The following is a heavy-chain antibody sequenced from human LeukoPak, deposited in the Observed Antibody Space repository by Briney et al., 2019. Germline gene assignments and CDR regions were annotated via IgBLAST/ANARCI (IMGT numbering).Heavy chain of an antibody. CDR2: INPKSGNT. D-gene: IGHD4-11*01. Sequence: ASVTVSCKASGYTFTSYDINWVRQATGQGLEWMGWINPKSGNTGYAQKFQGRVTMTKDTSIGTAYMELSSLRSEDTAVYYCAREPVTQDYFDYWGQGTLVTVSS. CDR1: GYTFTSYD. V-gene: IGHV1-8*01. J-gene: IGHJ4*02. CDR3: AREPVTQDYFDY.